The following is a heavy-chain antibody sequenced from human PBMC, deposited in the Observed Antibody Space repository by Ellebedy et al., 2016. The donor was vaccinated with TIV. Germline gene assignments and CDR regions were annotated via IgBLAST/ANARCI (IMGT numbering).Heavy chain of an antibody. V-gene: IGHV4-39*01. CDR3: ATTLYRLGYRSNAFDI. CDR2: IYYSGST. Sequence: GSLRLXCTVSGGSISSSSYYWGWIRQPPGKGLEWIGSIYYSGSTYYNPSLKSRVTISVDTSKNQFSLKLSSVTAADTAVYYCATTLYRLGYRSNAFDIWGQGTMVTVSS. D-gene: IGHD2-15*01. CDR1: GGSISSSSYY. J-gene: IGHJ3*02.